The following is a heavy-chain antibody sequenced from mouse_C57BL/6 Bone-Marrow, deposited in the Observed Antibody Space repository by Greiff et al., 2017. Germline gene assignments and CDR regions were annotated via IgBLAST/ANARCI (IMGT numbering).Heavy chain of an antibody. J-gene: IGHJ4*01. V-gene: IGHV3-8*01. CDR1: GYSITSDY. Sequence: EVQLQQSGPGLAKPSQTLSLTCSVTGYSITSDYWNWIRKFPGNKLEYMGYISYSGSTNYNPSLKSRISITRDTSKNQYYLQLNSVTTEDTATYYFAREGYSFYYAMDYWGQGTSVTVSS. CDR3: AREGYSFYYAMDY. D-gene: IGHD2-3*01. CDR2: ISYSGST.